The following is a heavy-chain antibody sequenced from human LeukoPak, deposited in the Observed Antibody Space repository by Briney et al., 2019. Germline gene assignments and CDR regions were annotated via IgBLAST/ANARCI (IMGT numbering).Heavy chain of an antibody. CDR1: GGSFSGYY. CDR3: ARFPGYSSSHRDY. CDR2: INHSGST. Sequence: SETLSLTCAVYGGSFSGYYWSWIRQPPGKGLEWIGEINHSGSTNYNPSLKSRVTISVDTSKNQFSLKLSSVTAADTAVYYCARFPGYSSSHRDYWGQGTLVTVSS. J-gene: IGHJ4*02. D-gene: IGHD6-13*01. V-gene: IGHV4-34*01.